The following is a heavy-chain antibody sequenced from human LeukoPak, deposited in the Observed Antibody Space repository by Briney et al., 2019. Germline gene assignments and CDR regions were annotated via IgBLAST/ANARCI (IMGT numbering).Heavy chain of an antibody. CDR1: GYTFTNYH. CDR2: INPSGGST. V-gene: IGHV1-46*01. Sequence: ASVKVSCKASGYTFTNYHMHWVRQAPGQGLEWVGIINPSGGSTTYAQKFQGRVTMTRDTSTSTVYMDLNSLRSEDTAVYYCARDSLRTAIAAACGNWFDPWGQGTLVTVSS. CDR3: ARDSLRTAIAAACGNWFDP. J-gene: IGHJ5*02. D-gene: IGHD6-25*01.